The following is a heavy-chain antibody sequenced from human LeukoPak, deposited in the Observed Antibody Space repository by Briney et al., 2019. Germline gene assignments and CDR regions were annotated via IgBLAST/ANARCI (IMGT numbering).Heavy chain of an antibody. CDR2: IDPSNGNI. V-gene: IGHV1-18*01. D-gene: IGHD3-3*01. CDR3: ARDGVSGHFDY. J-gene: IGHJ4*01. Sequence: ASVKVSCKASGYTFNSYGICWVRQAPGQGLEWIGSIDPSNGNIKYAEKLQGRVTMTTDTSTSTAYMDLGSLRSDDTAVYYCARDGVSGHFDYWGRGTLVTVSS. CDR1: GYTFNSYG.